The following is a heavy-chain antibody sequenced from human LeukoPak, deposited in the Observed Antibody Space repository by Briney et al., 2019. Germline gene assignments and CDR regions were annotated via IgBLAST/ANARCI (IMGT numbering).Heavy chain of an antibody. V-gene: IGHV3-43D*03. J-gene: IGHJ3*02. CDR2: ISWDGGTT. D-gene: IGHD2-15*01. CDR3: AGHQAASDGSWARAFDI. Sequence: GGSLRLSCAASAFTFDDYAMHWVRQAPGKGLEWVSLISWDGGTTYYADSVKGRFTISRDNSKNSLYLQMNSLRVDDTAVYYCAGHQAASDGSWARAFDIWGQGTMVTVSS. CDR1: AFTFDDYA.